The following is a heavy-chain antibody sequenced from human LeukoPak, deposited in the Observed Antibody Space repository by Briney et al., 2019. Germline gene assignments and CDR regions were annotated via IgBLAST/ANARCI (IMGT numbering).Heavy chain of an antibody. CDR2: LSGSGITT. V-gene: IGHV3-23*01. J-gene: IGHJ4*02. CDR3: ARGLRVAAGSDY. CDR1: GFTFSNSA. Sequence: GGSLRLSCAASGFTFSNSAMSWVRQAPGKGLEWVSTLSGSGITTYYADSVKGRFTISRDNSKNTLYLQMNSLRAEDTAVYYCARGLRVAAGSDYWGQGTLVTVSS. D-gene: IGHD6-13*01.